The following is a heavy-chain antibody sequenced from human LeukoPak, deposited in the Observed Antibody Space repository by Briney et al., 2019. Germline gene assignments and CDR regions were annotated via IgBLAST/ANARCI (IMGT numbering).Heavy chain of an antibody. CDR1: GYTFTSYD. D-gene: IGHD1-26*01. Sequence: ASVRVSCKASGYTFTSYDINWVRQATGQGLEWMGWMNPNSGNAGYAQKFQGRVTITRNTSISTAYMELSSLRSEDTAVYYCARDEWELNALDIWGQRTMVTVSS. CDR3: ARDEWELNALDI. J-gene: IGHJ3*02. V-gene: IGHV1-8*03. CDR2: MNPNSGNA.